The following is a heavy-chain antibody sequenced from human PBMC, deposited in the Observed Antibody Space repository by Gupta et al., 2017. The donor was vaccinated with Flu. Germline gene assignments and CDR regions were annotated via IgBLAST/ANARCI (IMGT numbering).Heavy chain of an antibody. D-gene: IGHD3-10*01. J-gene: IGHJ4*02. V-gene: IGHV3-7*01. Sequence: GLVQPGGSLRLSCVVSGFTFRSYWMDWVRQAPGKGLEWVANIAADDSVKNYADSVKGRFTISRDDAKNSLYLQMNSLRAEDTAVYYCVRNRGWQQFDYWGQGALVTVSS. CDR1: GFTFRSYW. CDR3: VRNRGWQQFDY. CDR2: IAADDSVK.